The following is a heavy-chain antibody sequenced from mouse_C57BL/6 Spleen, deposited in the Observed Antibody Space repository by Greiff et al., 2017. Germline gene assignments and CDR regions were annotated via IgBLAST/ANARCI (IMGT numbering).Heavy chain of an antibody. V-gene: IGHV1-63*01. D-gene: IGHD2-3*01. CDR1: GYTFTNYW. CDR3: ARRDDGYSSFAY. J-gene: IGHJ3*01. Sequence: QVQLQQSGAELVRPGTSVKMSCKASGYTFTNYWIGWAKQRPGHGLEWIGDIYPGGGYTNYNEKLKGKATLTADKSSSTAYMQFSSLTSEDSAIYYCARRDDGYSSFAYWGQGTLVTVSA. CDR2: IYPGGGYT.